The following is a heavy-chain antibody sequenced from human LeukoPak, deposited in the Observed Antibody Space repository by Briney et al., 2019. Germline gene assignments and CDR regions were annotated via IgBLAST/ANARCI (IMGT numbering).Heavy chain of an antibody. CDR1: GGSISSYY. V-gene: IGHV4-59*01. Sequence: SETLSLTCTVSGGSISSYYWSWIRQPPGKGLEWIGYIYYSGSTKYSPSLKSRVTISVDTSKNQFSLKLSSVTAADTAVYYCARAQAYYYDSSGYLDLFDYWGQGTLVTVSS. D-gene: IGHD3-22*01. J-gene: IGHJ4*02. CDR3: ARAQAYYYDSSGYLDLFDY. CDR2: IYYSGST.